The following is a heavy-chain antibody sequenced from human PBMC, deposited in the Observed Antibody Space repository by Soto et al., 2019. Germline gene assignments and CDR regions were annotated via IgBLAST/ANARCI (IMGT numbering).Heavy chain of an antibody. CDR3: ARVGNGENWYFDL. V-gene: IGHV1-69*02. CDR2: IIPILGIA. J-gene: IGHJ2*01. Sequence: ASVKVSCKASGGTFSSYTISWVRQAPGQGLEWMGRIIPILGIANYAQKFQGRVTITADKSTSTAYMELSSLRSEDTAVYYCARVGNGENWYFDLWGRGTLVTVSS. D-gene: IGHD4-17*01. CDR1: GGTFSSYT.